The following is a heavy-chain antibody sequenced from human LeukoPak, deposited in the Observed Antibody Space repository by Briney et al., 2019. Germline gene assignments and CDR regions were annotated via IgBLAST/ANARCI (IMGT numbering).Heavy chain of an antibody. V-gene: IGHV3-21*01. CDR3: ARGHGGNYFDS. J-gene: IGHJ4*02. D-gene: IGHD4-23*01. CDR1: GFTFTSYN. Sequence: GGSLRLSCAASGFTFTSYNMNWVRQAPGKGLEWVSLISSSTNYIYYADSVQGRFTISRDNAKNSLYPQMNSLRDEDTAVYYCARGHGGNYFDSWGQGTLVTVSS. CDR2: ISSSTNYI.